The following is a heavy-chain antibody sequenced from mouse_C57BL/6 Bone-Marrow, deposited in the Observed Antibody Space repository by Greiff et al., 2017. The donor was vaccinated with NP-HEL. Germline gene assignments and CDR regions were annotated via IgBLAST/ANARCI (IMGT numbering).Heavy chain of an antibody. CDR1: GYAFSSSW. D-gene: IGHD1-1*01. J-gene: IGHJ1*03. V-gene: IGHV1-82*01. CDR3: VVYYYGSSYWYFDV. Sequence: QVQLKQSGPELVKPGASVKISCKASGYAFSSSWMNWVKQRPGKGLEWIGRIYPGDGDTNYNGKFKGKATLTADKSSSTAYMQLSSLTSEDSAVYFCVVYYYGSSYWYFDVWGTGTTVTVSS. CDR2: IYPGDGDT.